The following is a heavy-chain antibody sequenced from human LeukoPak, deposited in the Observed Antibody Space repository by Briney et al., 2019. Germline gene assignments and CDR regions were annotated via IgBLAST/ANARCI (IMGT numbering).Heavy chain of an antibody. J-gene: IGHJ4*02. CDR3: ARALLWFGEFDFDY. CDR1: GFIFSSYW. Sequence: GGSLRLSCAASGFIFSSYWMHWVRQAPGKGLVWVARINPDGSSTSYEDSVKGRFTVSRDNAKNTLYLQMNSLRAEDTAVYYCARALLWFGEFDFDYWGQGTLVTVSS. CDR2: INPDGSST. V-gene: IGHV3-74*01. D-gene: IGHD3-10*01.